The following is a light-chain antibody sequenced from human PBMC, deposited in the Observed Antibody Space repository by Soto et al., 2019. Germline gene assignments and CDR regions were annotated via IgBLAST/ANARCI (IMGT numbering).Light chain of an antibody. CDR2: DAS. CDR1: QSVSSY. Sequence: EMVLTQSPATLSLSPGERATLSCRASQSVSSYLAWYQQKPGQAPRLLIYDASNRTTGIPARFSGSGSGTVFTLTISSLEPEDFAVYYCHQGSNWPLTFGGGTKVEIK. CDR3: HQGSNWPLT. V-gene: IGKV3-11*01. J-gene: IGKJ4*01.